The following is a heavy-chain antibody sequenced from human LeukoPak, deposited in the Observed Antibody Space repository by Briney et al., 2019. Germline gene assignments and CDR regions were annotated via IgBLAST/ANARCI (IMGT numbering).Heavy chain of an antibody. V-gene: IGHV3-11*01. CDR1: GFTFSDYY. J-gene: IGHJ4*02. CDR3: VRDSQTVYYYQPPDY. D-gene: IGHD3-10*01. Sequence: PGGSLRLSRVASGFTFSDYYMSWIRPAPGKGREGVSYITSSGTNIYYADSVKGRFTISRDNAKNSLYLQINSLRAEDTAMYYCVRDSQTVYYYQPPDYWGQGTLVTVSA. CDR2: ITSSGTNI.